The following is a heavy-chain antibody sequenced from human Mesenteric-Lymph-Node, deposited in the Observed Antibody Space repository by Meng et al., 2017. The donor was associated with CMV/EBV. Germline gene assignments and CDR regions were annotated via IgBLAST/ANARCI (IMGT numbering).Heavy chain of an antibody. J-gene: IGHJ4*02. Sequence: SETLSLTCAVYGGSFSGYYWSWIRQPPGKGLEWIGEINHSGSTNYNPSLKSRVTISVDTSKNQFSLKLSSVTAADTAVYYCARNPVTNRRGSHFDYWGQGTLVTVSS. CDR1: GGSFSGYY. D-gene: IGHD4-17*01. V-gene: IGHV4-34*01. CDR3: ARNPVTNRRGSHFDY. CDR2: INHSGST.